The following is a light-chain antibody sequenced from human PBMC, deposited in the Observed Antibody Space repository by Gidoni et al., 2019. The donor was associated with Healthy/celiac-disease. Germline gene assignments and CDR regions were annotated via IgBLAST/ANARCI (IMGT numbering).Light chain of an antibody. CDR1: QGISSY. V-gene: IGKV1-9*01. J-gene: IGKJ4*01. Sequence: IQLTQSPSSLSASVGDRVTITCRDSQGISSYLAWYQQKPGKAPKLLIYAASTLQSGVTSRFSGSGSGTDFTLTISSLQPEDFATYYCQQLNSYPWLTFGGGTKVEIK. CDR2: AAS. CDR3: QQLNSYPWLT.